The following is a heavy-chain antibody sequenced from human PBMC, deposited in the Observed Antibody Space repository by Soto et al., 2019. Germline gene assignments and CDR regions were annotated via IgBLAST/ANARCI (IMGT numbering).Heavy chain of an antibody. Sequence: SVKDSCKASGDSFNNDGVNWVRQAPGQGLEWVGGIIPHVGPAKYPQKFHGRPTITADTPTNTVFMELLSLTSDDTAIYYCASGAMLDWHNYFALDVWGQRTSVTVSS. CDR2: IIPHVGPA. J-gene: IGHJ6*02. D-gene: IGHD3-9*01. CDR1: GDSFNNDG. V-gene: IGHV1-69*06. CDR3: ASGAMLDWHNYFALDV.